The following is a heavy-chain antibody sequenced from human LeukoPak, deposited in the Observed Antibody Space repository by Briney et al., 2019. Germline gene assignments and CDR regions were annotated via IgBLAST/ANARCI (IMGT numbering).Heavy chain of an antibody. CDR3: ARETIDEAAGIDY. Sequence: GGSLRLSCAASGFTVSSNYMSWVRQAPGKGLEWVSVIYSGGSTYYVDSVKGRLTISRDNSKNTLYLQMNSLRAEDTAVYYCARETIDEAAGIDYWGQGTLVTVSS. V-gene: IGHV3-53*01. CDR2: IYSGGST. D-gene: IGHD6-13*01. J-gene: IGHJ4*02. CDR1: GFTVSSNY.